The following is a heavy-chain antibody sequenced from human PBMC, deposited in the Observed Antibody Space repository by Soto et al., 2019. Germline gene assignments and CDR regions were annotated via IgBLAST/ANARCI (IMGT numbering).Heavy chain of an antibody. J-gene: IGHJ4*02. CDR2: IDPYETGI. CDR3: TRDTFGARDY. D-gene: IGHD3-10*01. CDR1: GFTFSGDW. Sequence: EVQLVESGGVLVQPGGSLRLSCTDSGFTFSGDWMHWVRQAPGKGLVWVSRIDPYETGISYADSVKGRFTISRDNAKSTLYLQMNSLRVEDTAVYYCTRDTFGARDYWGQGTLVTVSS. V-gene: IGHV3-74*01.